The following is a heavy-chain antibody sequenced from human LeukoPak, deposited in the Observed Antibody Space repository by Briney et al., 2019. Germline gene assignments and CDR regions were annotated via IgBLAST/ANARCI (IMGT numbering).Heavy chain of an antibody. V-gene: IGHV4-34*01. J-gene: IGHJ4*02. D-gene: IGHD3-9*01. CDR3: ARRHILTGYYTFGFDY. CDR2: INHSGST. CDR1: GGSFSGYY. Sequence: SETLSLTCAVCGGSFSGYYWSWIRQPPGKGLEWIGEINHSGSTNYNPSLKSRVTISVDTSKNQFSLKLSSVTAADTAVYYCARRHILTGYYTFGFDYWGQGTLVTVSS.